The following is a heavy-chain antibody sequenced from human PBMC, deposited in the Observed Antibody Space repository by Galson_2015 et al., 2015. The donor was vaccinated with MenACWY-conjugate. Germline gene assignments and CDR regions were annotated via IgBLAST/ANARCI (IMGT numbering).Heavy chain of an antibody. Sequence: QSGAEVKKPGESLRISCKGSGYTFTANWITWVRQMPGIGLEWMGRISPSDSDTDYSPSFQGHVTMSADKSISTAYLQWSSLKASDTGMYYCVRGHGWVDYWGQGTLVTVSS. CDR2: ISPSDSDT. CDR1: GYTFTANW. V-gene: IGHV5-10-1*01. CDR3: VRGHGWVDY. D-gene: IGHD6-19*01. J-gene: IGHJ4*02.